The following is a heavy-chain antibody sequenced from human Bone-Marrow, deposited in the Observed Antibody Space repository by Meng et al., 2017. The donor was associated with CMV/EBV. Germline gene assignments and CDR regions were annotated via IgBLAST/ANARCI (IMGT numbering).Heavy chain of an antibody. V-gene: IGHV1-18*01. CDR2: ISAYNGYT. CDR1: GYYLTNHG. D-gene: IGHD3-22*01. CDR3: ARSPLYFYDSSGYED. Sequence: SGYYLTNHGISWVRQAPGQGLEWMGWISAYNGYTNFAQVFQGRVTLTTDTSTDTAYMELMSLRSDDTAVYYCARSPLYFYDSSGYEDWGQGTLVTVSS. J-gene: IGHJ4*02.